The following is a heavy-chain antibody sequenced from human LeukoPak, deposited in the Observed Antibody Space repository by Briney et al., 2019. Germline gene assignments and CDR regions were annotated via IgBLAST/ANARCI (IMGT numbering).Heavy chain of an antibody. V-gene: IGHV4-61*01. CDR2: IYYTGKT. CDR3: ARRYSGSYHFDY. D-gene: IGHD1-26*01. CDR1: GDSVSNGNYY. J-gene: IGHJ4*02. Sequence: RPSETLPLTCTVSGDSVSNGNYYWSWLRQPPGKALEWIGYIYYTGKTYYNPSLKSRVTISVDTSKNQFSLKLSSVTAADTAVYYCARRYSGSYHFDYWGQGTLVTVSS.